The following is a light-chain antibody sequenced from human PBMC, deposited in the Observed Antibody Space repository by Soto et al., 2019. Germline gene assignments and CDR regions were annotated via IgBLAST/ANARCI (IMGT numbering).Light chain of an antibody. Sequence: EIVLTQPPGTPSVSPGERPTRSCTASQSLRSNFLAWYQQKPGQAPRLLIYDASSRAAGIPDRFSGSGSGTDFTLTITRLEPEDFAVYHCQQYDGSPRTFGQGTKVDIK. V-gene: IGKV3-20*01. CDR1: QSLRSNF. CDR3: QQYDGSPRT. CDR2: DAS. J-gene: IGKJ1*01.